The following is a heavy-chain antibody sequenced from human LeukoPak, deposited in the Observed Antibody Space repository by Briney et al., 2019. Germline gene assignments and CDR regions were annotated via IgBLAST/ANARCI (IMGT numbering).Heavy chain of an antibody. CDR2: IRSNTDGGTT. J-gene: IGHJ4*02. CDR1: AFTFSNAW. V-gene: IGHV3-15*01. Sequence: GGSLRLSCAVSAFTFSNAWMGWARQDRGKGLGWVGRIRSNTDGGTTDYTAPVKGRFTISRDDSKNTVYLQMNSLKTEDTAVYYRTTGPERHPYNFDYWGQGTLVTVSS. CDR3: TTGPERHPYNFDY. D-gene: IGHD1-1*01.